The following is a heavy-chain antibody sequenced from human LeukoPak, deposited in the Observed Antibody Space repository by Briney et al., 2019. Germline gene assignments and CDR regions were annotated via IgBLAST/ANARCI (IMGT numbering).Heavy chain of an antibody. J-gene: IGHJ3*02. CDR2: ISYDGSNK. Sequence: GSLRLSCAASGFTFSSYAMHWVRQAPGKGLEWVAVISYDGSNKYYADSVKGRFTISRDNSKNTLYLQMNSLRAEDTAVYYCARVLSSGWYAFDIWGQGTMVTVSS. CDR3: ARVLSSGWYAFDI. V-gene: IGHV3-30-3*01. D-gene: IGHD6-6*01. CDR1: GFTFSSYA.